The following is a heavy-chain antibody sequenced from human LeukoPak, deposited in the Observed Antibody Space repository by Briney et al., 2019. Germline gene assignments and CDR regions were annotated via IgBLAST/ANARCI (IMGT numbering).Heavy chain of an antibody. CDR1: GDSISTDY. D-gene: IGHD2-21*01. Sequence: KASETLSLTCTVPGDSISTDYWSWIRQSPGKGLEWIGYINYSGNSEYNPSLKSRVTISVDRSKNQVSLKMRSVTAADTAVYYCARLDCISKTCYNYWALGALVTVSS. CDR3: ARLDCISKTCYNY. J-gene: IGHJ4*02. CDR2: INYSGNS. V-gene: IGHV4-59*08.